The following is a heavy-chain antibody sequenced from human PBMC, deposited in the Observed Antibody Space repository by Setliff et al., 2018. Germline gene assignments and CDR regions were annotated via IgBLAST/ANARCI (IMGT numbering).Heavy chain of an antibody. D-gene: IGHD2-8*02. CDR3: VRSSAPQIVLAADFDR. J-gene: IGHJ4*02. V-gene: IGHV1-18*01. Sequence: VKVSCKASGYIFTSYGFSWVRQAPGQGLEWLGSISPYTGNTNYPERLQGRITMTTDTLTSTVYMELRSLRPDDTALYYCVRSSAPQIVLAADFDRWGQGTLVTVSS. CDR2: ISPYTGNT. CDR1: GYIFTSYG.